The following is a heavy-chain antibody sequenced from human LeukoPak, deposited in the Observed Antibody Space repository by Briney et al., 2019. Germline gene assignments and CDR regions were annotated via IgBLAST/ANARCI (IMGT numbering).Heavy chain of an antibody. CDR2: ISFSGSNV. J-gene: IGHJ4*02. V-gene: IGHV3-30*02. D-gene: IGHD1-1*01. Sequence: PGGSLRLSCAASGFTFSSYGMYWVRQAPGKGLEWVSYISFSGSNVHYADSVKGRFTISRDNSKSTLFLQMNSLRPEDTAVYYCAKPTTGSPTAAGLDYWGQRTLVTVSS. CDR3: AKPTTGSPTAAGLDY. CDR1: GFTFSSYG.